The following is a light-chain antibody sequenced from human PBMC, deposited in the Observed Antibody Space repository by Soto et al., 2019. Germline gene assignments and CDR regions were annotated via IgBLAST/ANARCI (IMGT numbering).Light chain of an antibody. CDR1: QSLLHSNGYNY. CDR3: MQALQTPQIT. V-gene: IGKV2-28*01. Sequence: DIVMTQSPLSLPVTPGEPASISCRSSQSLLHSNGYNYLDWYLQKPGQSPQLLIYLGSNRASGAPDRFSVSRSGTDFTLKISRVEGADVGVYYCMQALQTPQITFGPGTKVDIK. J-gene: IGKJ3*01. CDR2: LGS.